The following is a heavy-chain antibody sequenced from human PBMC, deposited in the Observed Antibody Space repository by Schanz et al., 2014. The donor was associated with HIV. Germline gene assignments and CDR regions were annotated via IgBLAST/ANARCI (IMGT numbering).Heavy chain of an antibody. V-gene: IGHV1-8*01. J-gene: IGHJ4*02. CDR2: MNPNSGNT. D-gene: IGHD3-22*01. Sequence: QVQLVQSGAEVKKPGASVKVSCKASGYTFTRYDINWVRQATGQGLEWMGWMNPNSGNTGYAQKFQGRVTMTTDTSTSTAYMELRSLRSDDTAVYYCARGALYYYDSTGYYHLDYWGQGTLVTVSS. CDR1: GYTFTRYD. CDR3: ARGALYYYDSTGYYHLDY.